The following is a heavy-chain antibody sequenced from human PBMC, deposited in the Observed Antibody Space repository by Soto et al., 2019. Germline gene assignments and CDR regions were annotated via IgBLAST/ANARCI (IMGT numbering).Heavy chain of an antibody. CDR2: IYYSGST. J-gene: IGHJ6*03. CDR1: GGSISSSSYY. Sequence: SETLSLTCTVSGGSISSSSYYWGWIRQPPGKGLEWIGSIYYSGSTYYNPSLKGRVTISVDTSKNQFSLKLSSVTAADTAVYYCATQTTGTTVAGYYMDVWGKGTTVTVSS. CDR3: ATQTTGTTVAGYYMDV. V-gene: IGHV4-39*01. D-gene: IGHD4-17*01.